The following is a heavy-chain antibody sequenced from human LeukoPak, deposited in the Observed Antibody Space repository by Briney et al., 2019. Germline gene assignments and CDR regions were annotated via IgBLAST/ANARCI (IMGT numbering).Heavy chain of an antibody. Sequence: SETLSLTCTVSGGSISSYYWNWIRQPAGKGLEWIGRIHTSGSTNYNPSLKSRVTMSVDTSKDKFSLKLSSVTAADTAVYYCARVICSGGSCRFDYWGQGTLVTVSS. D-gene: IGHD2-15*01. J-gene: IGHJ4*02. CDR1: GGSISSYY. CDR3: ARVICSGGSCRFDY. CDR2: IHTSGST. V-gene: IGHV4-4*07.